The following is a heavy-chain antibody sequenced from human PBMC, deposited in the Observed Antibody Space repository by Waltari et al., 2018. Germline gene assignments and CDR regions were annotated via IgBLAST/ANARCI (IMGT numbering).Heavy chain of an antibody. J-gene: IGHJ3*02. Sequence: QVQLVQSGAEVKKPGASVKVSCTASGYTFTGYYMHWVRQAPGQGLEWRGWINPNSGGTNNAQRFQGWVTMTRDTSISTAYMELSRLRSDDTAVYYCARASIAVAGTGAFDIWGQGTMVTVSS. CDR3: ARASIAVAGTGAFDI. D-gene: IGHD6-19*01. CDR2: INPNSGGT. CDR1: GYTFTGYY. V-gene: IGHV1-2*04.